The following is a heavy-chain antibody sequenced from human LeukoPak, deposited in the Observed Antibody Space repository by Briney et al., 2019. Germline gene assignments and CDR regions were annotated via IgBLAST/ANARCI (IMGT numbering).Heavy chain of an antibody. V-gene: IGHV3-15*01. D-gene: IGHD2-15*01. J-gene: IGHJ4*02. CDR1: GFTFSHAW. CDR3: TTIRGFCGGRSCLGY. Sequence: GGSLRLSCAVSGFTFSHAWMSWVRQAPGKGLEWVGRIKSEVDGGTTDYTAPVKGRFTIARDDSKNTLYLQMNSLKSEDTAVYYCTTIRGFCGGRSCLGYWGQGTLVTVSS. CDR2: IKSEVDGGTT.